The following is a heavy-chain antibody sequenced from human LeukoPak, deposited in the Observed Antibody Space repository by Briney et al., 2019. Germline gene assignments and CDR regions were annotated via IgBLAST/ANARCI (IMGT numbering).Heavy chain of an antibody. V-gene: IGHV4-61*01. CDR2: IYYSGST. CDR3: ARDRGSSSSGAFDI. CDR1: GGSISSSSYY. D-gene: IGHD6-6*01. J-gene: IGHJ3*02. Sequence: SETLSLTCTVSGGSISSSSYYWGWIRQPPGKGLEWIGYIYYSGSTNYNPSLKSRVTISVDTSKNQFSLKLSSVTAADTAVYYCARDRGSSSSGAFDIWGQGTMVTVSS.